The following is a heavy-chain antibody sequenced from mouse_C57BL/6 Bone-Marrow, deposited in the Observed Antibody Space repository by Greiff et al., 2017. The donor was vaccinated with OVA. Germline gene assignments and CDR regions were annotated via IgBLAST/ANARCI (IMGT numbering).Heavy chain of an antibody. CDR1: GFTFTDYY. D-gene: IGHD2-10*01. Sequence: EVQGVESGGGLVQPGGSLSLSCAASGFTFTDYYMSWVRQPPGKALEWLGFIRNKANGYTTEYSVSVKGRFTISRDTSQSILYLQMNALGAEDSATYYCATYYCAMDDWGKGTSVTVSS. J-gene: IGHJ4*01. CDR3: ATYYCAMDD. CDR2: IRNKANGYTT. V-gene: IGHV7-3*01.